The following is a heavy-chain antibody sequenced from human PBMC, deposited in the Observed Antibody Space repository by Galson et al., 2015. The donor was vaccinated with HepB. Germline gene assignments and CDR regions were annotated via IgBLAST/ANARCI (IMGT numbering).Heavy chain of an antibody. CDR3: AKVPRNIITIVRGVIIAYFDS. CDR1: GFTFNNYA. J-gene: IGHJ4*02. CDR2: ITGSGDKT. V-gene: IGHV3-23*01. D-gene: IGHD3-10*01. Sequence: SLRLSCAASGFTFNNYAMSWVRHAPGKGLEWVSAITGSGDKTYYGDSVKGRSTVSRDNSRNTLYLQMNSLRAEDTALYYCAKVPRNIITIVRGVIIAYFDSWGQGTLVTVSS.